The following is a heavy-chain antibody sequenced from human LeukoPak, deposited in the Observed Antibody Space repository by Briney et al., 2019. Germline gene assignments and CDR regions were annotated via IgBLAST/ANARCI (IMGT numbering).Heavy chain of an antibody. Sequence: ASVKVSCKASGYTFTSYYMHWVRQAPGQGLEWMGIINPSGGSTSYAQKFQGRVTMTRDTSTSTVYMELSSLRSEDMAVYYCARDRGPTYYYDSSGSYYFDYWGQGTLVTVSS. CDR1: GYTFTSYY. CDR3: ARDRGPTYYYDSSGSYYFDY. J-gene: IGHJ4*02. CDR2: INPSGGST. V-gene: IGHV1-46*01. D-gene: IGHD3-22*01.